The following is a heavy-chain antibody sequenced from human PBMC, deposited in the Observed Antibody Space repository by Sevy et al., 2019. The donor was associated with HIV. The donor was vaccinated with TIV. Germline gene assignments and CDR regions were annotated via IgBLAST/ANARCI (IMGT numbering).Heavy chain of an antibody. Sequence: QSQTISLTSAISGDSVSSNSAAWNWIRQSPSGGLEWLGRTYFRSKWYKDYAVSGKSRITINPATSKNQFSLQLNSVTPEDTAVYYCARDHINSSGWSYFDYWGQGTLVTVSS. CDR3: ARDHINSSGWSYFDY. D-gene: IGHD6-19*01. CDR2: TYFRSKWYK. V-gene: IGHV6-1*01. J-gene: IGHJ4*02. CDR1: GDSVSSNSAA.